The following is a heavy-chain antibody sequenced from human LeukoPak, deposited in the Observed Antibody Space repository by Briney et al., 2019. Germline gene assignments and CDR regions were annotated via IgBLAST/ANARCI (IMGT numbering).Heavy chain of an antibody. J-gene: IGHJ6*04. D-gene: IGHD3-10*02. CDR3: AELGITMIGGV. CDR1: AFTFSSYE. V-gene: IGHV3-48*03. CDR2: SSSSGSTI. Sequence: PGGSLRLSCAASAFTFSSYEMNWVRQAPGKGLEWVSYSSSSGSTIYYADSVKGRFTISRDNAKNSLYLQMNSLRAEDTAVYYCAELGITMIGGVWGKGTTVTISS.